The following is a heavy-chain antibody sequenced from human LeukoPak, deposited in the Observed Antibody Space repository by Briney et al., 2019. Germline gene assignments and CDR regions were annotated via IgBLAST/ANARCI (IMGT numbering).Heavy chain of an antibody. CDR1: GFTFSSYG. CDR3: ARGRGVVVIAYFDY. V-gene: IGHV3-30*03. J-gene: IGHJ4*02. CDR2: ISYDGSNK. D-gene: IGHD3-22*01. Sequence: GGSLRLSCAASGFTFSSYGMHWVRQAPGKGLEWVAVISYDGSNKYYADSVKGRFTISRDNSKNTLYLQMNSLRAEDTAVYYCARGRGVVVIAYFDYWGQGTLVTVSS.